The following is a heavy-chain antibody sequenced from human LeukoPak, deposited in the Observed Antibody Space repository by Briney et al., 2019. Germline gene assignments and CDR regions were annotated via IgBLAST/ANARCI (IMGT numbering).Heavy chain of an antibody. CDR2: IRYDGTKE. CDR3: AKDGDSSGYDLSY. V-gene: IGHV3-30*02. D-gene: IGHD3-22*01. CDR1: GFIFSSYG. Sequence: GGSLRLSCAASGFIFSSYGMHWVRQAPGKRLEWVAFIRYDGTKEYYADSVKGRFTISRDNSKNTLYLQMNRLRAEDTAVYFCAKDGDSSGYDLSYWGQGTLVTVSS. J-gene: IGHJ4*02.